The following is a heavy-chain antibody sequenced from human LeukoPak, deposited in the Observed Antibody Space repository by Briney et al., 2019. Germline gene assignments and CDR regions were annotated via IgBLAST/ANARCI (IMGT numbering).Heavy chain of an antibody. CDR2: IYHSGST. D-gene: IGHD2-21*02. J-gene: IGHJ4*02. CDR3: ARSNYCGGDCYSWDS. Sequence: SETLSLTCAVSGGSISSGGYSWSWIRQPPGKGLEWIGYIYHSGSTYYHPSLKSRVTISVDRSKNLFSLKLTSMTAADTAVYYCARSNYCGGDCYSWDSWGQGTLVTVSS. CDR1: GGSISSGGYS. V-gene: IGHV4-30-2*01.